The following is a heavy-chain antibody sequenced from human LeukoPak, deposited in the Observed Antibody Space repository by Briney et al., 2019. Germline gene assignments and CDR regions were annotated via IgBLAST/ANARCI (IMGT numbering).Heavy chain of an antibody. CDR3: AKTESYYTFGGVIAPDY. J-gene: IGHJ4*02. CDR2: ISYDGSNK. D-gene: IGHD3-16*02. Sequence: GGSLRLSCAGSGFIFSSYGMHWVRQAPGKGLEWVAVISYDGSNKYYADSVKGRFTISRDNSKNTLYLQMNSLRAEDTAVYYCAKTESYYTFGGVIAPDYWGQGTLVTVSS. V-gene: IGHV3-30*18. CDR1: GFIFSSYG.